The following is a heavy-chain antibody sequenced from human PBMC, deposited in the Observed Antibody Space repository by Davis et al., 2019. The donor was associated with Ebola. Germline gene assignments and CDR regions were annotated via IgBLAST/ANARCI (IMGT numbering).Heavy chain of an antibody. CDR1: GFTFSSYW. J-gene: IGHJ1*01. D-gene: IGHD6-19*01. Sequence: GESLKISCAASGFTFSSYWMSWVRQAPGKGLEWVANIKQDGSEKYYVDSVKGRFTISRDNAKNSLYLQMNSLRAEDTAVYYCARDLQTYSSDWYYSAYFQHWGQGTLVTVSS. CDR2: IKQDGSEK. V-gene: IGHV3-7*01. CDR3: ARDLQTYSSDWYYSAYFQH.